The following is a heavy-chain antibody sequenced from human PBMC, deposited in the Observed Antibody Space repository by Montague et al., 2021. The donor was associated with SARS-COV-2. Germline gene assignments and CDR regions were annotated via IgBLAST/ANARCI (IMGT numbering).Heavy chain of an antibody. CDR2: IYYSGST. D-gene: IGHD2-2*01. CDR1: GGSISSGGYY. Sequence: TLSLTCTVSGGSISSGGYYWSWIRQHPGKGLEWIGYIYYSGSTYYNPSLKSRVTISVDTSKNQFSLKLSSVTAADTAVYYCAREKRHYCSSTSCYDNYYYYSGMDVWGQGTTVTVSS. J-gene: IGHJ6*02. V-gene: IGHV4-31*03. CDR3: AREKRHYCSSTSCYDNYYYYSGMDV.